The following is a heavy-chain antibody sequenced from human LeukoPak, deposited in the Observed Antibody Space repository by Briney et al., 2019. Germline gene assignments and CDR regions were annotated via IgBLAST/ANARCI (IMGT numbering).Heavy chain of an antibody. CDR3: AKGGDYVWGSYRYTVDY. CDR2: ISGSGGST. V-gene: IGHV3-23*01. J-gene: IGHJ4*02. CDR1: GFTFSSYA. Sequence: GGSLRLSCAASGFTFSSYAMSWVRQAPGKGLEWVSAISGSGGSTYYADSVKGRFTISRDNSKNTLYLQMNSLRAEDTAVYYCAKGGDYVWGSYRYTVDYWGQGTPVTVSS. D-gene: IGHD3-16*02.